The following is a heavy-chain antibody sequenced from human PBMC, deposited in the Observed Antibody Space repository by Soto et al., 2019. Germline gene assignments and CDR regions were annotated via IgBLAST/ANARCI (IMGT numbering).Heavy chain of an antibody. J-gene: IGHJ6*02. CDR3: ARGSCTKGLCYGWAYYYGMDL. V-gene: IGHV4-30-4*01. CDR2: IYYSGNT. Sequence: QVQLQESGPGLVKPSQTLSLTCTVSGGSLSSGDYYWTWIRQSPGKGLEWIGYIYYSGNTYYNPSLKSQVSISLDTSKDQCSLRLSSVTAADTAVYYCARGSCTKGLCYGWAYYYGMDLWGQGTTVTVSS. D-gene: IGHD2-8*01. CDR1: GGSLSSGDYY.